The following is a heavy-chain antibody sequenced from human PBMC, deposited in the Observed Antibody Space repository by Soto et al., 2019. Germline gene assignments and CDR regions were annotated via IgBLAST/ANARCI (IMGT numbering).Heavy chain of an antibody. J-gene: IGHJ4*02. CDR2: ISGSGGST. CDR1: GVTLSPER. Sequence: YGASGVTLSPERNSWGRPGAGKGLEWVSAISGSGGSTYYADSVKGRFTISRDNSKNTLYLQMNSLRAEDTAVYYFAKDRSDPRANFDYWGQATLVTVSS. CDR3: AKDRSDPRANFDY. V-gene: IGHV3-23*01.